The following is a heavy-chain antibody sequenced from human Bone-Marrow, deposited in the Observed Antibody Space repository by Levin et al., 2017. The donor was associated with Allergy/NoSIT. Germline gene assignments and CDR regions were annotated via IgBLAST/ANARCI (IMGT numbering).Heavy chain of an antibody. V-gene: IGHV3-23*01. J-gene: IGHJ6*02. CDR3: AKVGRETTSNKYYYGLDV. CDR1: GITFSSHA. CDR2: ISGRGEST. D-gene: IGHD2/OR15-2a*01. Sequence: PGGSLRLSCAAPGITFSSHAMSWVRQAPGKGLDWLSAISGRGESTYYADSVKGRFTISRDNSRNTLYLQMNSLRVEDTAVYYCAKVGRETTSNKYYYGLDVWGQGTTVTVSS.